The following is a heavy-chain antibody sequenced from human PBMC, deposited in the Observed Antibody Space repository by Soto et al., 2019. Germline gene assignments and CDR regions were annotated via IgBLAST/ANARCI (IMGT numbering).Heavy chain of an antibody. J-gene: IGHJ4*02. D-gene: IGHD5-12*01. V-gene: IGHV3-23*01. CDR3: AKAISGYNAPLDH. CDR2: ISGSDSST. Sequence: EVQLLESGGGLVQPGGSLRLSCAASGFTFSSYAMNWVRQAPGKGLEWVSVISGSDSSTYYADSVKGRFTISRDNSKKAMYVQITSMSAEDTAVYYCAKAISGYNAPLDHWGQGTRVTVSS. CDR1: GFTFSSYA.